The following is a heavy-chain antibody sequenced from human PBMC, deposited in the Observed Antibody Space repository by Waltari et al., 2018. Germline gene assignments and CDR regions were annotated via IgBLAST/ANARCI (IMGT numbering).Heavy chain of an antibody. J-gene: IGHJ3*02. CDR2: IYPGDSDT. CDR1: GFTFSSYA. D-gene: IGHD6-6*01. CDR3: ASLWGSIAAPRGFDI. V-gene: IGHV5-51*01. Sequence: VQLVESGGGVVQPGRSLRLSCAASGFTFSSYAMHWVRQAPGKGLEWMGIIYPGDSDTRYSPSFQGQVTISADKSISTAYLQWSSLKASDTAMYYCASLWGSIAAPRGFDIWGQGTMVTVSS.